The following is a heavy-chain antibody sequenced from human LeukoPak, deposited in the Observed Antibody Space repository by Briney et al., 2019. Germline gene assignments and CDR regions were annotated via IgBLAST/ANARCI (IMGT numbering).Heavy chain of an antibody. V-gene: IGHV4-38-2*02. CDR1: GYSISSGYY. D-gene: IGHD2-15*01. CDR2: IYHSGST. J-gene: IGHJ3*02. Sequence: PSETLSLTCTVSGYSISSGYYWGWIRQPPGKGLEWIGSIYHSGSTYYNPSLKSRVTISVDTSKNQFSLKLSSVTAADTAVYYCARSIVVVGSAFDIWGQGTMVTVSS. CDR3: ARSIVVVGSAFDI.